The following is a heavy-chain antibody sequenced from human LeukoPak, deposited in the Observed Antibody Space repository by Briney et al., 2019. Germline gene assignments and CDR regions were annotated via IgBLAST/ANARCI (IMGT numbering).Heavy chain of an antibody. V-gene: IGHV1-2*02. J-gene: IGHJ4*02. CDR1: GYTFTGYY. CDR3: ARGSDSGNYCFDY. D-gene: IGHD1-26*01. CDR2: INPNSGGT. Sequence: ASVKVSCKASGYTFTGYYMHWVRQAPGQGLERMGWINPNSGGTNYAQKFQGRVTMTRDTSISTAYMELSSLRSEDTAVYYCARGSDSGNYCFDYWGQGTLVTVSS.